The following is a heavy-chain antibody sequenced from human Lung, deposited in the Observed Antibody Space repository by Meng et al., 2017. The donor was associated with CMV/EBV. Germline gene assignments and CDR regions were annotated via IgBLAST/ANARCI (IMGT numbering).Heavy chain of an antibody. CDR3: AKDMDY. CDR1: GFTFSSYA. CDR2: ISYDGSNK. V-gene: IGHV3-30*04. Sequence: GGSLRLSCAASGFTFSSYAMHWVRQAPGKGLEWVAVISYDGSNKYYADSVKGRFTISRDNSKNTLYLQMNSLRAEDTAVYYCAKDMDYWGQGTLVTVSS. J-gene: IGHJ4*02.